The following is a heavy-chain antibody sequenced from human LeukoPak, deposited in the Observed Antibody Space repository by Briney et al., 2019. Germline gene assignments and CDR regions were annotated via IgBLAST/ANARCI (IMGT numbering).Heavy chain of an antibody. Sequence: GGSLRLSCAASGFDFGDYAMHWVRQAPGKGLEWVAVIAYNGNPTIYTDCVKGRFTIARDNSKNTLYLQMNSLRAEDTALYYCAKVVWGNFRYLDYWGQETLVTVSS. V-gene: IGHV3-30*04. CDR3: AKVVWGNFRYLDY. J-gene: IGHJ4*02. CDR2: IAYNGNPT. D-gene: IGHD3-16*02. CDR1: GFDFGDYA.